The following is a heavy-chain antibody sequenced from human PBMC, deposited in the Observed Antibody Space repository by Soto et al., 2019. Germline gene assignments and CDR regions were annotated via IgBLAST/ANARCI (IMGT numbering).Heavy chain of an antibody. J-gene: IGHJ4*02. V-gene: IGHV1-3*01. CDR2: INAANGNT. CDR1: GYTFTMYA. Sequence: QVQLVQSGAEVKKPGASVRVSCEASGYTFTMYAIHWVRQAPGQRLEWMGWINAANGNTKSSQKFQGRVSITRDTPARSAYVELASLCSKDTALYYWGRDRGRDYVFWSGYPRGFDSGGRGPRATVSS. CDR3: GRDRGRDYVFWSGYPRGFDS. D-gene: IGHD3-3*01.